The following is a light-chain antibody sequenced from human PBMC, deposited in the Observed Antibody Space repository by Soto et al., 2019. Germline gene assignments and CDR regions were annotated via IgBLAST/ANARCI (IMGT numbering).Light chain of an antibody. J-gene: IGKJ3*01. V-gene: IGKV3-20*01. CDR2: GAS. CDR1: QSVSGTY. Sequence: EIVLTQSPGTLSLSPGERATLSCRASQSVSGTYLAWYQQRPGQAPKVLIYGASSRAAGIPDRFSGSGSGTDFTLTISRPEPQDFAVYYCQQYGASPFNFGPGTKVDIK. CDR3: QQYGASPFN.